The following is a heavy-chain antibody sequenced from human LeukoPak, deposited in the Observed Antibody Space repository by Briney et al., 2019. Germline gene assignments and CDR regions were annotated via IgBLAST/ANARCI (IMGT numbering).Heavy chain of an antibody. Sequence: SETLSLTCTASGGSISSYYWSWIRQPPGKGLEWIGYIYYSGSTNYNPSLKSRVTISVDTSKNQFSLKLSSVTAADTAVYYCARDHHYYDSSGYHHYYYYMDVWGKGTTVTVSS. V-gene: IGHV4-59*01. CDR2: IYYSGST. CDR1: GGSISSYY. CDR3: ARDHHYYDSSGYHHYYYYMDV. D-gene: IGHD3-22*01. J-gene: IGHJ6*03.